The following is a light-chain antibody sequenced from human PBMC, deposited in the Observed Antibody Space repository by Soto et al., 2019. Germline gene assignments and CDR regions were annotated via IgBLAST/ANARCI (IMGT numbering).Light chain of an antibody. Sequence: HSALTQPASVSGSPGQAITISCSGTSSDVGAFNYVSWYQQHPGKAPKLMIYEVSNRPSGVSNRFSGSKSGNTASLTISGLQTEDEADYYCSSYTSSTTLGVFGGGTKLTVL. CDR1: SSDVGAFNY. J-gene: IGLJ3*02. CDR2: EVS. CDR3: SSYTSSTTLGV. V-gene: IGLV2-14*01.